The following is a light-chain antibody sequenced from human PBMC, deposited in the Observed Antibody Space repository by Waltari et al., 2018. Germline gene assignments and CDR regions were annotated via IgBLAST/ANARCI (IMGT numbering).Light chain of an antibody. V-gene: IGLV1-44*01. J-gene: IGLJ1*01. CDR3: GAWDDSLRGYV. CDR1: SSNIGSHT. Sequence: QSMLTQPPSASGTPGQRVTISCSGSSSNIGSHTVNWFQQFPGTAPRLLIYNNNRRPSGVPDRFSPSLSGTSASLAISGLQSEDEADYYCGAWDDSLRGYVFGTGTMVTVL. CDR2: NNN.